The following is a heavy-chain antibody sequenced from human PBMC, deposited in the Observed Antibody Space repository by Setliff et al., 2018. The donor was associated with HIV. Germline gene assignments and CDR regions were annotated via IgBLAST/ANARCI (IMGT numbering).Heavy chain of an antibody. Sequence: PSETLSLTCAVYGGSFSGYYWTWIRQPPGKGLEWIGEINHRGGTNYNPSLKSRVTISADTSKNQFSLNLSSVTAAETAVYYCARVGYHGSGRYSFDYWGQGTQVTVSS. V-gene: IGHV4-34*01. D-gene: IGHD3-10*01. CDR2: INHRGGT. J-gene: IGHJ4*02. CDR3: ARVGYHGSGRYSFDY. CDR1: GGSFSGYY.